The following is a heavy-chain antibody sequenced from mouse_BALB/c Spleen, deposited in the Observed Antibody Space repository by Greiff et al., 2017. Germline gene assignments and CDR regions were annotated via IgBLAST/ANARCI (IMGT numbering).Heavy chain of an antibody. V-gene: IGHV5-6-4*01. D-gene: IGHD2-1*01. CDR2: ISSGGSYT. CDR3: TREGAYGNYVGDY. Sequence: EVQVVESGGGLVKPGGSLKLSCAASGFTFSSYTMSWVRQTPEKRLEWVATISSGGSYTYYPDSVKGRFTISRDNAKNTLYLQMSSLKSEDTAMYYCTREGAYGNYVGDYWGQGTSVTVSS. J-gene: IGHJ4*01. CDR1: GFTFSSYT.